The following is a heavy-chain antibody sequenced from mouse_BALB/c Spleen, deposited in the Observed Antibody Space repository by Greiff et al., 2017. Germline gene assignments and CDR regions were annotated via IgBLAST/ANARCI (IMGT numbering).Heavy chain of an antibody. CDR3: AKGGIYGNYGAYYAMDY. Sequence: VQLQQSGAELVRPGASVKLSCKASGFTFTSYWMQWVNQRPGQCLEWIAAIYPGDGDTRYTQKFQGKATLTADKSSSTAYLQLSSLASEDSAVYYCAKGGIYGNYGAYYAMDYWGQGTSVTVSS. CDR1: GFTFTSYW. CDR2: IYPGDGDT. V-gene: IGHV1-87*01. J-gene: IGHJ4*01. D-gene: IGHD2-1*01.